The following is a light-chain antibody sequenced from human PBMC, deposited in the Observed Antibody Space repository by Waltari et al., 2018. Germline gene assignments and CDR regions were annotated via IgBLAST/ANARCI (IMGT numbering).Light chain of an antibody. CDR1: QSVSRS. CDR2: GAF. V-gene: IGKV3-20*01. J-gene: IGKJ1*01. CDR3: QHYVRLPAT. Sequence: DIVLTQTLGPLTLPPGERATLSCRASQSVSRSLAWYQQKAGQAPRLLIYGAFNRATGIPERFSGSGSGTDFSLTISRLEPEDFAVYYCQHYVRLPATFGQGTKVEIK.